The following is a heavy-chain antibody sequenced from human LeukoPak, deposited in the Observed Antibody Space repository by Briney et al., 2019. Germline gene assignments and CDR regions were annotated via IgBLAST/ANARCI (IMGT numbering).Heavy chain of an antibody. Sequence: SETLSLTCTVSGGSINSSSYYWGWIRQPPGKGLEWIGSIYYSGSTYYNPSLKSRVTISVDTSKNQFSLKLSSVTAADTAVYYCARQGYCSGGSCYGGWFDPWGQGTLVTVSS. CDR3: ARQGYCSGGSCYGGWFDP. V-gene: IGHV4-39*01. CDR1: GGSINSSSYY. D-gene: IGHD2-15*01. CDR2: IYYSGST. J-gene: IGHJ5*02.